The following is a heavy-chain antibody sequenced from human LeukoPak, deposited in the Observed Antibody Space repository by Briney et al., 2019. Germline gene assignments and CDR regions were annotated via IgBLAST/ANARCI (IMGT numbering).Heavy chain of an antibody. V-gene: IGHV3-21*01. CDR3: ASYDILTGYYRTGVDY. CDR1: GFTFSSYS. J-gene: IGHJ4*02. Sequence: GGSLRLSCAASGFTFSSYSMNWVRQAPGKGLEWVSSISSSSSYIYYADSVKGRFTISRDNAENSLYLQMNSLRAEDTAVYYCASYDILTGYYRTGVDYWGQGTLVTVSS. D-gene: IGHD3-9*01. CDR2: ISSSSSYI.